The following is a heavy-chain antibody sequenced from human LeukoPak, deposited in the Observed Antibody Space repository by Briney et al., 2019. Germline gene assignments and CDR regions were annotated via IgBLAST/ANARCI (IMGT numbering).Heavy chain of an antibody. CDR1: GFTFTSYA. V-gene: IGHV3-23*01. CDR2: ISGSDAST. J-gene: IGHJ4*02. Sequence: PGGSLRLSCVTSGFTFTSYAMNWVRQAPGKGLEWVSGISGSDASTHYADSVKGRFTISRDNSKNTLYLQMNSLRAEDTAVYYCAKDLAGGQWLDGDAPDYWGQGTLVTVSS. D-gene: IGHD6-19*01. CDR3: AKDLAGGQWLDGDAPDY.